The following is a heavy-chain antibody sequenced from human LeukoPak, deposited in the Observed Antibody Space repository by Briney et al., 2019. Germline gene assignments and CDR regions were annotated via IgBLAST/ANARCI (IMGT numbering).Heavy chain of an antibody. D-gene: IGHD3-22*01. CDR2: IYWDGDK. Sequence: SGPTLVKPTQTLTLTCTFSGFSLNTDGVGVGWIRQPPGKALEWLALIYWDGDKRYSPSLKSRVTITKDTSKNQVVLTMTNIDPVDTATYYCAPLKGHIVVDSHWGQGILVTVSS. V-gene: IGHV2-5*02. J-gene: IGHJ4*02. CDR1: GFSLNTDGVG. CDR3: APLKGHIVVDSH.